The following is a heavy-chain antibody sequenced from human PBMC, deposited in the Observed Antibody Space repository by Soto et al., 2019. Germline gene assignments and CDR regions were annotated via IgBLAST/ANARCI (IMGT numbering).Heavy chain of an antibody. CDR1: GASINNFY. V-gene: IGHV4-59*03. D-gene: IGHD3-9*01. J-gene: IGHJ3*02. CDR2: ISDRGYT. CDR3: AASYYAILTGHLAFDI. Sequence: QVQLQESGPGLVKPSETLSLTCTVSGASINNFYWSWIRQPPGKRLEWLGYISDRGYTNYNPSLNSRVILSVDTSKTQFSLNLTSVTAADTAVYFCAASYYAILTGHLAFDIWGHGTMVTVSS.